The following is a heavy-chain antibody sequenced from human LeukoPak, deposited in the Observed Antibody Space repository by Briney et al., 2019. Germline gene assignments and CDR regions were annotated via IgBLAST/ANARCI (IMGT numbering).Heavy chain of an antibody. CDR2: ISGSGGNT. Sequence: PGGSLRLSCAASGFTFSNHAMSWVRQAPGKGLEWVSGISGSGGNTDYADSVKGRCTISRDNSKNTLYLQMNSLRAEDTAVYYCAKDLYGDYDLYYFDYWGQGTLVTVSS. CDR3: AKDLYGDYDLYYFDY. D-gene: IGHD4-17*01. V-gene: IGHV3-23*01. J-gene: IGHJ4*02. CDR1: GFTFSNHA.